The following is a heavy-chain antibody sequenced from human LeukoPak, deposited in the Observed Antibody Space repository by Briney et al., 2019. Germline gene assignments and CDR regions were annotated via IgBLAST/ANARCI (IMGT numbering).Heavy chain of an antibody. D-gene: IGHD5-24*01. Sequence: ASVKVSCKASRYTFTGYYMHWVRQAPGQGLEWMGWINPNSGGTNYAQKFQGRVTMTRDTSISTAYMELSRLRSDDTAVYYCARDKRERWLQLDIDYWGQGTLVTVSS. V-gene: IGHV1-2*02. CDR1: RYTFTGYY. CDR2: INPNSGGT. CDR3: ARDKRERWLQLDIDY. J-gene: IGHJ4*02.